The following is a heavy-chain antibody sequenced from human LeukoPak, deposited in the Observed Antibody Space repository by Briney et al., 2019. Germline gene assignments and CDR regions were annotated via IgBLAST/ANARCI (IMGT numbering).Heavy chain of an antibody. Sequence: SQTLSLTCTVSGGSISSGSYFWSWIRQPAGKGLEWIGRIYTSEDTDYNPSLKSRVTISLDTSKKQFFLKLSSVTAADTAVYYCARVRGSSWYVGYWGQGTLVTVSS. CDR3: ARVRGSSWYVGY. D-gene: IGHD6-13*01. J-gene: IGHJ4*02. V-gene: IGHV4-61*02. CDR2: IYTSEDT. CDR1: GGSISSGSYF.